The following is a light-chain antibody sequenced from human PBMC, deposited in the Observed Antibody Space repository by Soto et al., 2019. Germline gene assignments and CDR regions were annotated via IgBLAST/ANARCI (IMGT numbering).Light chain of an antibody. V-gene: IGKV1-12*01. Sequence: DIQMTQSPSTVSASVGDRVTITCRASQNIISWLAWYQQQQGRAPKLLIYAASILQSGVPSRFSGSESGTDFTLTINSIQPEDFATYYCQQAYGFPVTFGQGTRVEIK. CDR1: QNIISW. CDR3: QQAYGFPVT. J-gene: IGKJ5*01. CDR2: AAS.